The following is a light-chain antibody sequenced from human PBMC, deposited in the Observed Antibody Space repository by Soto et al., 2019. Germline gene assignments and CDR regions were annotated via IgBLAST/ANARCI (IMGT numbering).Light chain of an antibody. CDR1: TGAVTTGHY. CDR3: LLAYLSHSGAVV. V-gene: IGLV7-46*01. Sequence: QAVVTQEPSLTVSPGGTVTLTCGSSTGAVTTGHYPYWFQQKPGQAPRTLIYDTSNKHSWTPARFSGSLLGGKAALTLSGAQPDDEADYYCLLAYLSHSGAVVFGGGTQLTVL. J-gene: IGLJ2*01. CDR2: DTS.